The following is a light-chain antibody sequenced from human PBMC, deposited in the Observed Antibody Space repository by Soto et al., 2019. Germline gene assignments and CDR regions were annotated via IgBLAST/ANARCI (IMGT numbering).Light chain of an antibody. CDR3: MQSIQPPLT. V-gene: IGKV2D-29*01. Sequence: DVVLTQSPLSLPVTPGQPASISCRPSQSLLHADGKTYLYWYLPRPGQPPQLXIYELFNRSSGVPDRFNCSGAGTDCTRQISRVEAEDVRVDYCMQSIQPPLTFGGGTKVDIK. CDR1: QSLLHADGKTY. J-gene: IGKJ4*01. CDR2: ELF.